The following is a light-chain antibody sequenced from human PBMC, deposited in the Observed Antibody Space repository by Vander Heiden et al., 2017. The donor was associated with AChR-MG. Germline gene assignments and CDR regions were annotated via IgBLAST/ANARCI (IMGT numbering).Light chain of an antibody. Sequence: EIVLTHSPGTLSLSPGERATLSCRASQSVSSSYLAWYQQKPGQAPRLLIYGASSRVTGIPDRFSGSGSGTDFTLTISRLEPEDFAVYYCQQYGSSPSTFGQGTKVEIK. CDR2: GAS. V-gene: IGKV3-20*01. CDR1: QSVSSSY. J-gene: IGKJ1*01. CDR3: QQYGSSPST.